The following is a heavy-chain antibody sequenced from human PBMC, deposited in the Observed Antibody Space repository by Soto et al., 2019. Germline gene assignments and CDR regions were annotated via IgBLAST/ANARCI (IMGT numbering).Heavy chain of an antibody. CDR1: GYTFTDAY. Sequence: QVRLVQSGAEVKKPGASVKVTCKPSGYTFTDAYIHWVRQAPGQGLEWLGWINPKNGGTNYAQKFQGGVTMTRDTASSTAFMELSSLNSNDTAVYYCAREEGTEIDFWGQGTLVTVSS. D-gene: IGHD1-7*01. J-gene: IGHJ4*02. V-gene: IGHV1-2*02. CDR2: INPKNGGT. CDR3: AREEGTEIDF.